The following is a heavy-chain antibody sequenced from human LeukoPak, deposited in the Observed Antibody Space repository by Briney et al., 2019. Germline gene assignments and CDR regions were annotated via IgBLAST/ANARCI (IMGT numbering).Heavy chain of an antibody. CDR1: GFTFSSYG. J-gene: IGHJ4*02. D-gene: IGHD5-12*01. CDR2: ISFDGTIK. Sequence: GGSLRLSCAASGFTFSSYGIHWVRQAPGKGLEWVAVISFDGTIKYYTDSVKGRFTSSRDNSKNTLYLQMNSLRAEDTAVYYCARAGSHRNSGYDYWGQGTLVTVSS. CDR3: ARAGSHRNSGYDY. V-gene: IGHV3-33*08.